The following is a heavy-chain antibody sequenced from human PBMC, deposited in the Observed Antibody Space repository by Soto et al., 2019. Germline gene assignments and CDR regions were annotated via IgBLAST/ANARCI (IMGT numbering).Heavy chain of an antibody. CDR3: ARETLRSSSWYRDNWFDP. CDR1: GGSISSYD. D-gene: IGHD6-13*01. Sequence: SETLSLTCTVSGGSISSYDWSWIRKPTGKGLEWIGYIYYSGSTNYNPSLKSRVTISVDTSKNQFSLKLSSVTAADTAVYYCARETLRSSSWYRDNWFDPWGQGTLVTVSS. CDR2: IYYSGST. J-gene: IGHJ5*02. V-gene: IGHV4-59*01.